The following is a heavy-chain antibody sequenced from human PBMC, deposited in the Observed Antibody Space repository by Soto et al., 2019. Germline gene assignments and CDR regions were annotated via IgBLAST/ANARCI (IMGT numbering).Heavy chain of an antibody. CDR1: GGTFSSYA. CDR3: ARSQGGSSSLDIYYYYYYGMDV. J-gene: IGHJ6*02. CDR2: VIPIFGTA. V-gene: IGHV1-69*01. D-gene: IGHD2-15*01. Sequence: QVQLVQSGAEVKKPGSSVKVSCKAPGGTFSSYAISWVRQAPGQGLEWMGGVIPIFGTAKYAQKFQGRVTITADESTSTGYMELRSLRSKDTAVYYCARSQGGSSSLDIYYYYYYGMDVWGQGTTVTVSS.